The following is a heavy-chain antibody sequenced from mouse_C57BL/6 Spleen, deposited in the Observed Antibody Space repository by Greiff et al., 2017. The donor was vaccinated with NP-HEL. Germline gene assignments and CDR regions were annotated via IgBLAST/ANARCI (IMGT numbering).Heavy chain of an antibody. CDR1: GYTFTGYW. CDR2: ILPGSGST. CDR3: ASCYYGCFAY. V-gene: IGHV1-9*01. Sequence: QVQLKESGAELMKPGASVKLSCKATGYTFTGYWIEWVKQRPGHGLEWIGEILPGSGSTNYNEKFKGKATFTADTSSNTAYMQLSSLTTEDSAIYYCASCYYGCFAYWGQGTLVTVSA. J-gene: IGHJ3*01. D-gene: IGHD1-1*01.